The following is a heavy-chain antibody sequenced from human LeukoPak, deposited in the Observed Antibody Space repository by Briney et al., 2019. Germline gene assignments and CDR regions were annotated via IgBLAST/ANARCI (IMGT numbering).Heavy chain of an antibody. V-gene: IGHV4-39*01. CDR2: IYYSGST. CDR3: ASVSWLGLDY. CDR1: GGSISSSSHY. J-gene: IGHJ4*02. Sequence: SETLSLTCTVSGGSISSSSHYWGWIRQPPGKGLEWIGSIYYSGSTYYNPSLKSRVTISVDTSKNQFSLKLSSVTAADTAVYYCASVSWLGLDYWGQGTLVTVSS. D-gene: IGHD6-19*01.